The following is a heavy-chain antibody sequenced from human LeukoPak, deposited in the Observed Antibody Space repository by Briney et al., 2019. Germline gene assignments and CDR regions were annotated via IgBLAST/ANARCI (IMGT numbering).Heavy chain of an antibody. Sequence: PGGSLRLSCAASGFTFSSYWMSWVRQAPGKGLEWVANIKQDGSEKYYVDSVKGRFTISRDNAKNSLYLQMNSLRAEDTAVYYCAKESYYALAKNWFDPWGQGTLVTVSS. V-gene: IGHV3-7*03. CDR3: AKESYYALAKNWFDP. CDR2: IKQDGSEK. D-gene: IGHD3-3*01. CDR1: GFTFSSYW. J-gene: IGHJ5*02.